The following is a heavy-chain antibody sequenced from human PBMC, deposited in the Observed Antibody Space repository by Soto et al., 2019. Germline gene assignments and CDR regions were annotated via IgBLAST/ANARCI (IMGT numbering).Heavy chain of an antibody. Sequence: QVQLAEFGGGVVQPGRSLRLSCAASGFTFSSYAMHWVRQAPGKGLEWVSVVSYDGSNKYYADSVKGRFSISRDNSKKTLYLQMNGLRAEDTAVYYCARVSGQPLQVRGGYFDYWGQGTLVTVSS. CDR1: GFTFSSYA. V-gene: IGHV3-30-3*01. J-gene: IGHJ4*02. D-gene: IGHD2-2*01. CDR2: VSYDGSNK. CDR3: ARVSGQPLQVRGGYFDY.